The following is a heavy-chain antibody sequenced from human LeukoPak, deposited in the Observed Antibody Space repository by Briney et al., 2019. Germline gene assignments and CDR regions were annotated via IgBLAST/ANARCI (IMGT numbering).Heavy chain of an antibody. CDR2: INTNTGNP. CDR3: ARGDSSGWQRDFDY. J-gene: IGHJ4*02. D-gene: IGHD6-19*01. CDR1: GYTFTSYA. Sequence: GASVKVSCKASGYTFTSYAMNWVRQAPGQGLEWMGWINTNTGNPTYAQGFTGRFVFSLDTSVSTAYLQISSLKAEDTAVYYCARGDSSGWQRDFDYWGQGTLVTVSS. V-gene: IGHV7-4-1*02.